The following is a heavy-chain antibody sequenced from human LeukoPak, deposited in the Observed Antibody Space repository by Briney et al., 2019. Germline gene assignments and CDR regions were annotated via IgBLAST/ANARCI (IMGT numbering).Heavy chain of an antibody. CDR1: GFTFSSYY. D-gene: IGHD3-9*01. CDR2: IKQDGSEK. J-gene: IGHJ5*02. Sequence: GGSLRLSCAASGFTFSSYYMTWVRLPPGKGLEWVANIKQDGSEKYYVDSVKGRFTISRDNAKNSLYLQMNSLTAEDTAVYYCARGHDILTGYGPLSLDPWGQGTLVTVSS. V-gene: IGHV3-7*01. CDR3: ARGHDILTGYGPLSLDP.